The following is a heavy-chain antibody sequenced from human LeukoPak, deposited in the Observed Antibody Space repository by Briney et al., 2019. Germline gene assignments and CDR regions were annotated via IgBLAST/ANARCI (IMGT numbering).Heavy chain of an antibody. CDR3: SRELAWFDP. Sequence: EPLRLSCEFSGSIFSDYAMNWVRHAPGKVLEWFSFISRTSSHIYYADSMNGRFTVTRDTAKNSVYLQINSLRAEDTAVYYCSRELAWFDPWGQGTLVTVSS. J-gene: IGHJ5*02. CDR2: ISRTSSHI. V-gene: IGHV3-21*06. CDR1: GSIFSDYA. D-gene: IGHD3-3*02.